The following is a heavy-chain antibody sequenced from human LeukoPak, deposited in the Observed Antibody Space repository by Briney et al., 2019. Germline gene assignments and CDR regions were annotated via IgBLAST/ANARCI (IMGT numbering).Heavy chain of an antibody. V-gene: IGHV1-69*01. CDR2: IIPILGTA. CDR1: GGTFSTYA. J-gene: IGHJ4*02. Sequence: SVKVSCKAYGGTFSTYAFSWVREAPGQGLEWMGGIIPILGTANYAQKFQGRVTITADESTSTAYMELSSLRSEDTAVYYCATSPTSDSPGYWGQGTLVTVSS. D-gene: IGHD2-21*02. CDR3: ATSPTSDSPGY.